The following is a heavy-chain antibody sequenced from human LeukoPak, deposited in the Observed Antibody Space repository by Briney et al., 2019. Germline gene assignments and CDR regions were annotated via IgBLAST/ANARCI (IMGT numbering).Heavy chain of an antibody. CDR1: GGSISSNNYY. J-gene: IGHJ6*02. D-gene: IGHD6-19*01. V-gene: IGHV4-39*02. CDR3: ARDIAVAGTYYYYGMDV. Sequence: SETLSLTCTVSGGSISSNNYYWVWIRQPPGKWLEGIGSIYYSGSTYYNPSLKSRVTISVDTSKNQFSLKLSSVTAADTAVYYCARDIAVAGTYYYYGMDVWGQGTTVTVSS. CDR2: IYYSGST.